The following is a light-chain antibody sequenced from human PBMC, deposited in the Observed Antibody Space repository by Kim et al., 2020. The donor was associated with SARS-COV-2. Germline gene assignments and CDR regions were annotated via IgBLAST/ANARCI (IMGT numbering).Light chain of an antibody. CDR1: NSNIGINT. Sequence: GQRVTLSCSGSNSNIGINTVNWYQQVPGTAPKLLIHSNNGRPSGVSDRFSGSKSGTSASLAISGLQSEDEADYYCSAWDASLKSVIFGGGTQLTVL. J-gene: IGLJ2*01. CDR3: SAWDASLKSVI. V-gene: IGLV1-44*01. CDR2: SNN.